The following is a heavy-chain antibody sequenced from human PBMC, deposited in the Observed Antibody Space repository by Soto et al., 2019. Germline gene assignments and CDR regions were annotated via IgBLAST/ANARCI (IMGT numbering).Heavy chain of an antibody. CDR1: GVSVNSGNYY. V-gene: IGHV4-61*01. Sequence: QLQLQESGPGLVKPSETLSLTCSVSGVSVNSGNYYWHWIRQPPGKGLEWIGHIYYSGSTNYNPSLKSRVTISLDMSKNQFSLKLSSVTAADTAEYYCFSSRGYWGQGTLVTVSS. D-gene: IGHD3-10*01. CDR2: IYYSGST. J-gene: IGHJ4*02. CDR3: FSSRGY.